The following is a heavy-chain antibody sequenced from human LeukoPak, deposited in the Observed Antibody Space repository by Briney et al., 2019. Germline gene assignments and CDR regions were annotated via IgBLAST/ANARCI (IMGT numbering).Heavy chain of an antibody. CDR3: ARFDSSGWYRY. CDR2: ISSSGSTI. D-gene: IGHD6-19*01. J-gene: IGHJ4*02. Sequence: GGSLRLSCAASGFTFSDYYMSWIRQAPGKGLEWVSYISSSGSTIYYADSVKGRFTISRDNAKNSLCLQMNSLRAEDTAVYYCARFDSSGWYRYWGQGTLVTVSS. CDR1: GFTFSDYY. V-gene: IGHV3-11*04.